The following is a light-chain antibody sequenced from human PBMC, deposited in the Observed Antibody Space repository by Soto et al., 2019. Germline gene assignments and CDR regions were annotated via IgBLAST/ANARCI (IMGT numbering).Light chain of an antibody. J-gene: IGKJ1*01. V-gene: IGKV3-20*01. CDR3: QQYGGSPRT. Sequence: EIVLTQSPGTRSLSPGEGATLSCSAIQSVGGTFLAWYQQKGGQAPRLLVHGASNRATGIPDRFSGSGSGTDFTLTISRLEPEDFAVYYCQQYGGSPRTFGQGTKVDIK. CDR1: QSVGGTF. CDR2: GAS.